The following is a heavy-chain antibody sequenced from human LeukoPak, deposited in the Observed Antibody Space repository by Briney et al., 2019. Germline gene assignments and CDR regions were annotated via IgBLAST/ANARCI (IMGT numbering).Heavy chain of an antibody. CDR3: ARGRWAAAGQYYFDY. V-gene: IGHV3-7*04. J-gene: IGHJ4*02. CDR1: EFTFSSFW. CDR2: IKYDGSEK. D-gene: IGHD6-25*01. Sequence: GSLRLSCAASEFTFSSFWMSWVRQAPGKGLEWVANIKYDGSEKYYVDSVKGRFTISRDNAENSLYLKLNNLRFEDTAVYYCARGRWAAAGQYYFDYWGQGTLVTVSS.